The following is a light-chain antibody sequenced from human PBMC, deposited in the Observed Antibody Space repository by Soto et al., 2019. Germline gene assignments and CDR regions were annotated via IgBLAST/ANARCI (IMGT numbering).Light chain of an antibody. CDR1: SSNIGSHY. J-gene: IGLJ1*01. CDR3: AAWDDSLSDYV. CDR2: NNN. Sequence: QSALTQPPSASGTPGQRVTIACSGSSSNIGSHYVYWYQQLPGTAPKLLIYNNNQRPSGVPDRFSGSKSGTSASLAISGLRSEDETDYYCAAWDDSLSDYVFGTGTKVTVL. V-gene: IGLV1-47*02.